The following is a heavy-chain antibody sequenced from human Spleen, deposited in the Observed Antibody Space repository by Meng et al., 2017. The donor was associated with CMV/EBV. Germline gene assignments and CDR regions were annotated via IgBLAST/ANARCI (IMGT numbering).Heavy chain of an antibody. CDR3: AKGGHVDY. V-gene: IGHV3-23*03. Sequence: LRLSCAASGFSFNPYTMGWVRQAAGGGPDWVSAIYDGGTSTFYADSVKGRFTISRDDSKNTLYLQMNSLRAEDTAIYYCAKGGHVDYWGQGALVTVSS. D-gene: IGHD3-10*01. J-gene: IGHJ4*02. CDR2: IYDGGTST. CDR1: GFSFNPYT.